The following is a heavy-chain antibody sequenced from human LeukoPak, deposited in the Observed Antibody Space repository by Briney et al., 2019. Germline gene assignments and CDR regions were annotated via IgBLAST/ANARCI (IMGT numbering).Heavy chain of an antibody. CDR3: ARAVAGTHWLDP. Sequence: GGSLRLSCTVSGFTVSSNSMSWVRQAPGKGLEWVSFIYSDNTHYSDSVKGRFTMSRENAKNSLYLQMNALRVGDTAVYYCARAVAGTHWLDPWGQGTLVTVSS. CDR1: GFTVSSNS. V-gene: IGHV3-53*01. J-gene: IGHJ5*02. D-gene: IGHD6-19*01. CDR2: IYSDNT.